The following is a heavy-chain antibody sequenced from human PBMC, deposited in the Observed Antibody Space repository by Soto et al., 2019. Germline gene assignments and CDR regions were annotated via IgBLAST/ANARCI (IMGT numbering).Heavy chain of an antibody. D-gene: IGHD1-26*01. CDR3: SKWDSYGDQ. J-gene: IGHJ5*02. V-gene: IGHV3-23*01. CDR1: GFTFSTNS. Sequence: EVQLLESGGGLVQPGGSLRLSCAASGFTFSTNSMTWVRQAPGKGLEWVCGISGGGDSTHYADSVKGRFTISRDNSKNMVYLQINTLTADDTAVYFCSKWDSYGDQWGQGTLVTVSS. CDR2: ISGGGDST.